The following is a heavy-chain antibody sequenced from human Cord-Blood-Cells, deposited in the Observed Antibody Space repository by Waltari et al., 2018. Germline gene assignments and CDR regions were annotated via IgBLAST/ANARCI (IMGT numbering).Heavy chain of an antibody. CDR1: FTFSSYA. V-gene: IGHV3-23*01. Sequence: EVQLLESGGGLVQPGFTFSSYAMSWVCQAPGKGLEWVSAISGRGGSTYYADSGKGRFTISRDNSKNTLYLQMNSLRAEDTAVYYCAKDLRRSYYYYYGMDVWGQGTTVTVSS. CDR2: ISGRGGST. J-gene: IGHJ6*02. CDR3: AKDLRRSYYYYYGMDV.